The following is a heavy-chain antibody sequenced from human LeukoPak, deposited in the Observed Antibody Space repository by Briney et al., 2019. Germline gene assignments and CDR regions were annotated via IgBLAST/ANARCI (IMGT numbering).Heavy chain of an antibody. D-gene: IGHD3-16*02. CDR3: ARDHAHVGYDYIWGSYRYPLDY. J-gene: IGHJ4*02. CDR2: ISSSSSYI. Sequence: GGTLRLSCAASGFTFSSYSMNWVRQAQGQGLEWVSSISSSSSYIYYADSVKSRFTISTDNAKNSLYLQMNSLRAEDTAVYYGARDHAHVGYDYIWGSYRYPLDYWGQGTLVTVSS. CDR1: GFTFSSYS. V-gene: IGHV3-21*01.